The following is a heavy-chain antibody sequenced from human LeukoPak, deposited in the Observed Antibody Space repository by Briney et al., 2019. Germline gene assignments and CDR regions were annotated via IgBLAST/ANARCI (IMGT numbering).Heavy chain of an antibody. Sequence: SETLSLTCTVSGGSISSSSYYWGRIRQPPGEGLEWIGCIYYSGSTYYNPSLKSRVTISVDTSKNQFSLKLSSVTAADTAVYYCARQDPPPGMKAFDIWGQGTMVTVSS. J-gene: IGHJ3*02. CDR1: GGSISSSSYY. V-gene: IGHV4-39*01. CDR3: ARQDPPPGMKAFDI. D-gene: IGHD3-10*01. CDR2: IYYSGST.